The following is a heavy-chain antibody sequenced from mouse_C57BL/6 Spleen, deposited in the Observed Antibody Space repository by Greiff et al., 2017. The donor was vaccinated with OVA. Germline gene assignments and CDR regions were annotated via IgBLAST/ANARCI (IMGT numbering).Heavy chain of an antibody. D-gene: IGHD2-3*01. CDR2: IDPETGGT. CDR1: GYTFTDYE. J-gene: IGHJ1*03. CDR3: TKYYDGYSDV. V-gene: IGHV1-15*01. Sequence: QVQLQQSGAELVRPGASVTLSCKASGYTFTDYEMNWVKQTPVHGLEWIGAIDPETGGTAYNQKFKGKAILTADKSSSTAYMELRSLTSEDSAVYYCTKYYDGYSDVWGTGTTVTVSS.